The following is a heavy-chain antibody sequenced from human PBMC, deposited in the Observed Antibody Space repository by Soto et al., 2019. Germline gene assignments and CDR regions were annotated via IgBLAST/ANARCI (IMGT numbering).Heavy chain of an antibody. CDR1: GFSLSTSGVG. CDR3: AHTRYDYIWGSYPPPDYYFDY. V-gene: IGHV2-5*02. Sequence: SGPTLVKPTQTLTLTCTFSGFSLSTSGVGVGWIRQPPGKALEWLALIYWDDDKRYSPSLKSRLTITKDTSKNQVVLTMTNMDPVDTATYYCAHTRYDYIWGSYPPPDYYFDYWGQGTLVTVSS. J-gene: IGHJ4*02. CDR2: IYWDDDK. D-gene: IGHD3-16*02.